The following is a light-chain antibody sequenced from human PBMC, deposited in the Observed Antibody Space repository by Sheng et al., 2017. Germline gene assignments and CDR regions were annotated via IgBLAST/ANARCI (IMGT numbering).Light chain of an antibody. V-gene: IGKV1-39*01. CDR2: AAS. CDR3: QQSNTPPRT. Sequence: DIQMTQSPSSLSASVGDRVTVTCRASQNISSYLNWYQQKPGKAPTLLIYAASSLQSGVPSRFSGGGSGTNFTLTISSLQPDDFATYYCQQSNTPPRTFGQGTRLEI. J-gene: IGKJ2*01. CDR1: QNISSY.